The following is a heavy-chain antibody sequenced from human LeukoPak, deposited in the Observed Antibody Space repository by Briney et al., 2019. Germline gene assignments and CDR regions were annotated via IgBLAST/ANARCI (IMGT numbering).Heavy chain of an antibody. CDR2: IYYSGST. CDR3: ARHYDYDFWSGFYPALDI. CDR1: GGSISSSAYY. V-gene: IGHV4-39*01. J-gene: IGHJ3*02. D-gene: IGHD3-3*01. Sequence: SETLSLTCTVSGGSISSSAYYCCWIRQPPGKGLEWIGTIYYSGSTYYNPSLQSRVTISVDTSKNQFSLKLSSVTAADTAVYYCARHYDYDFWSGFYPALDIWRRGTMVTVSS.